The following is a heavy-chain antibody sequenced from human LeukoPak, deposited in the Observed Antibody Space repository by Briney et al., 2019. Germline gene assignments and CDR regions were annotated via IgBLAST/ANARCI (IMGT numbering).Heavy chain of an antibody. J-gene: IGHJ5*02. D-gene: IGHD2-8*01. CDR2: IYYSGST. Sequence: SETLSLTCTVSGGSISSGGYYWSWIRQHPGKGLEWIGYIYYSGSTYYNPSLKSRVTISVDTSKNQFSLKLSSVTAADTAVYYCARERGYCTNGVCRTRPRWFDPWGQGTLVTVSS. V-gene: IGHV4-31*03. CDR1: GGSISSGGYY. CDR3: ARERGYCTNGVCRTRPRWFDP.